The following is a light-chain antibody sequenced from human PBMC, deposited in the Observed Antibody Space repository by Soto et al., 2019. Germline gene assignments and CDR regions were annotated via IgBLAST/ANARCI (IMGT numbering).Light chain of an antibody. CDR3: QQHDRSPWM. CDR2: GAS. J-gene: IGKJ1*01. Sequence: EVVLTQSPGTLSLSPGERATLSCRASQSVSNTYVAWYQHIPGQTPRLIIYGASNRATGIPDRFSGSGSGTDFTLTISRLEPEDFAVYYCQQHDRSPWMFGQGTKVEIK. CDR1: QSVSNTY. V-gene: IGKV3-20*01.